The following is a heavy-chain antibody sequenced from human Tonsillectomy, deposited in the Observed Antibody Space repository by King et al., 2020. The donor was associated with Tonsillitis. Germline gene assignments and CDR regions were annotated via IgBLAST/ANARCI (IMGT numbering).Heavy chain of an antibody. V-gene: IGHV1-69*01. D-gene: IGHD2-15*01. J-gene: IGHJ6*02. CDR3: ARTDCSGGSCYQGSYYYYGMDV. CDR2: IIPIFGTA. Sequence: VQLVQSGAEVKKPGSSVKVSCKASGGTFSSYAISWVRQAPGQGLEWMGGIIPIFGTANYAQKFQGRVTITADESTSTAYMELSSLRSEDTAVYCCARTDCSGGSCYQGSYYYYGMDVWGQGTTVTVSS. CDR1: GGTFSSYA.